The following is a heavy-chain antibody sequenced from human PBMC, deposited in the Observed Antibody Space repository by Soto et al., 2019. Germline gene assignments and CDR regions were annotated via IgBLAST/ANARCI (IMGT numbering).Heavy chain of an antibody. J-gene: IGHJ4*02. V-gene: IGHV4-59*08. CDR3: ARQRTSVVTQASFDV. D-gene: IGHD2-21*02. Sequence: SETLSLTCTVSGGSISSFYWNWIRQSPGKGLEWIGYIYYSGTTNYNPSLKSRGTISIDTSKDQYSLKLNSVTAADTALYYCARQRTSVVTQASFDVWVPGSLVPVSS. CDR2: IYYSGTT. CDR1: GGSISSFY.